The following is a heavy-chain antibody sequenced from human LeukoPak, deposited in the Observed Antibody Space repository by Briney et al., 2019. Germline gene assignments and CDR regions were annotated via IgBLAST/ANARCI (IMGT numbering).Heavy chain of an antibody. CDR1: GFTFSSYG. CDR3: ARDLFSGPPFDY. CDR2: IWYDGSNK. J-gene: IGHJ4*02. Sequence: PGGSLRLSCAASGFTFSSYGMHWVRQAPGKGLEWVAVIWYDGSNKYYADSVKGRFTISRDNSKNTLYLQMNSLRAEDTAVYYCARDLFSGPPFDYWGQGTLVTVSS. D-gene: IGHD2-21*01. V-gene: IGHV3-33*01.